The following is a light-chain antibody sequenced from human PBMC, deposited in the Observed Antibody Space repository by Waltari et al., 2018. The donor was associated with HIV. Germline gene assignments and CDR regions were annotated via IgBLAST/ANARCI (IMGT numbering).Light chain of an antibody. V-gene: IGLV2-11*01. CDR1: TSDVGVYNF. J-gene: IGLJ3*02. CDR2: DVS. Sequence: QSALTQPPSVSGSPGQSVTISCTGTTSDVGVYNFFSWYQQHPGNAPKVLIYDVSKRPSGVPDRFSGSKAGNTASLTIAGRQAEEEADYYCCSYAGSYTWVFGGGTKLTVL. CDR3: CSYAGSYTWV.